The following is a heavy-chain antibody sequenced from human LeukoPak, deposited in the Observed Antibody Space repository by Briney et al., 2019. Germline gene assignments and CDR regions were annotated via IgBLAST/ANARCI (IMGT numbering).Heavy chain of an antibody. CDR2: ISYDGSNK. J-gene: IGHJ4*02. CDR1: GFTFSSYA. CDR3: ARALRRYSSSYDFDY. Sequence: PGGSLRLSCAASGFTFSSYAMHWVRQAPGKGLEWVAVISYDGSNKYYADSVKGLFTISRDNSKNTLYLQMNSLRAEDTAVYYCARALRRYSSSYDFDYWGQGTLVTVSS. D-gene: IGHD6-6*01. V-gene: IGHV3-30-3*01.